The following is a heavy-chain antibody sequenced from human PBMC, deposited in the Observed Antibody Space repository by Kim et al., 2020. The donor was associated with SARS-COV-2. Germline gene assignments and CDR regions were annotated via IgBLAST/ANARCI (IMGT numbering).Heavy chain of an antibody. Sequence: SETLSLTCTVSGGSFSSGGYYWGWIHQHTGKGLDGIGYSDYSGSTDYNPSLKSLVTISVDTAKNQFSLKLSSVTAADTAVYYWSRAVITMIVVVNAFDYWGQGTLVTVSS. V-gene: IGHV4-31*01. CDR3: SRAVITMIVVVNAFDY. J-gene: IGHJ4*02. D-gene: IGHD3-22*01. CDR1: GGSFSSGGYY. CDR2: SDYSGST.